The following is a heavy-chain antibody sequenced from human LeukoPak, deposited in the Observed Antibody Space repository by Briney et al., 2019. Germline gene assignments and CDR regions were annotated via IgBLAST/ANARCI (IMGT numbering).Heavy chain of an antibody. D-gene: IGHD3-3*01. Sequence: GGSLRLSCAASGFTFSDYYMSWIRQAPGKGLEWVSYISSGGSTIYYADSVKGRFTISRDNAENSRYLQMNSLRAEDTAVYYCARAKNYDYSLWDVWGQGPTVTVSS. CDR1: GFTFSDYY. V-gene: IGHV3-11*01. CDR2: ISSGGSTI. J-gene: IGHJ6*01. CDR3: ARAKNYDYSLWDV.